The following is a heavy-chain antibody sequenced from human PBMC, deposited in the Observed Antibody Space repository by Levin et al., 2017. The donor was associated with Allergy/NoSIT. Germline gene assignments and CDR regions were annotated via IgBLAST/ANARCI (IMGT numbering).Heavy chain of an antibody. D-gene: IGHD3-3*01. Sequence: PMASVKVSCKASGYNFTNYGISWVRQAPGQGLEWMGWISAYNGNTNYAQKFQGRVTMTIQTSTNTAYMELRSLRSDDTAVYYCARVGIDFWGVYQKSWGYMDVWGQGTTVTVSS. CDR3: ARVGIDFWGVYQKSWGYMDV. J-gene: IGHJ6*03. CDR1: GYNFTNYG. V-gene: IGHV1-18*01. CDR2: ISAYNGNT.